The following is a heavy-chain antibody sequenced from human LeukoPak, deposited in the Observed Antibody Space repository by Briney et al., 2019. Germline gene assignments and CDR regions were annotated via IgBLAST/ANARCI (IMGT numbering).Heavy chain of an antibody. V-gene: IGHV1-18*01. Sequence: ASVKVSCKASGYTFTSYGISWVRQAPGQGLEWMGWISAYNGNTSYAQKVQGRVNMTTDTSTTTAYMELRSLRPDDTAVYYCARDDGVAVAGTWGYWGQGTVVTVSS. D-gene: IGHD6-19*01. J-gene: IGHJ4*02. CDR1: GYTFTSYG. CDR2: ISAYNGNT. CDR3: ARDDGVAVAGTWGY.